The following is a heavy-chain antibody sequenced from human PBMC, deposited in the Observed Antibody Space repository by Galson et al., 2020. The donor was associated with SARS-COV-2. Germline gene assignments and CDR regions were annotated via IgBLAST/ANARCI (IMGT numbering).Heavy chain of an antibody. D-gene: IGHD3-10*01. CDR1: GFTFSSYS. V-gene: IGHV3-21*01. J-gene: IGHJ6*03. CDR3: AGELYYYGSGSYGYYMDV. Sequence: GESLKISCAASGFTFSSYSMNWVRQAPGKGLEWVSSISSSSSYIYYADSVKGRFTISRDNAKNSLYLQMNSLRAEDTAVYYCAGELYYYGSGSYGYYMDVWGKGTTVTISS. CDR2: ISSSSSYI.